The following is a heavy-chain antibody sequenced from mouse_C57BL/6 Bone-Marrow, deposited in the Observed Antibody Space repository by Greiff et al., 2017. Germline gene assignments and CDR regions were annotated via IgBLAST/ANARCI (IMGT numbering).Heavy chain of an antibody. D-gene: IGHD3-3*01. Sequence: VQLQQSGAELMKPGASVKLSCKATGYTFTGDWIEWVKQRPGHGLEWIGEILPGSGSTNYTEKFKGKATFTADTSSNTAYTQLSSLTTEASTIYYCARDVGGDWGQGTTLTVSS. CDR3: ARDVGGD. V-gene: IGHV1-9*01. J-gene: IGHJ2*01. CDR2: ILPGSGST. CDR1: GYTFTGDW.